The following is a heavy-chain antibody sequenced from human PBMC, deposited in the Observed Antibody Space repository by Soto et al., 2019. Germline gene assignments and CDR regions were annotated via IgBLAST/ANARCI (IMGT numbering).Heavy chain of an antibody. D-gene: IGHD1-26*01. V-gene: IGHV1-8*01. CDR3: ARGGRISGVY. CDR2: MNPNSGNT. Sequence: QVQLVQSGAEVKKPGASVKVSCKASGYTFTSYDINWVRQATGQGLEWMGWMNPNSGNTGYAQKFPGRVTLTRNTSISTGYIELGRLGSEGTGGYFFARGGRISGVYWGQGTLVTGSP. J-gene: IGHJ4*02. CDR1: GYTFTSYD.